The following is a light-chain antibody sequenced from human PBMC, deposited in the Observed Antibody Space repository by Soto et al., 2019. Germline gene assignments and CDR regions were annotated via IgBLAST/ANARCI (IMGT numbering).Light chain of an antibody. J-gene: IGLJ2*01. V-gene: IGLV1-44*01. CDR2: TNN. CDR3: AAWDDSLNGPV. CDR1: SSTIGRNT. Sequence: QSVLTQPPSASGAPGQRVTISCSGSSSTIGRNTVNWYRQLTGTAPKLLIFTNNQRPSGVPDRFSGSKSGTSASLASSGLQSEDEADYYCAAWDDSLNGPVVGGGTKVTGL.